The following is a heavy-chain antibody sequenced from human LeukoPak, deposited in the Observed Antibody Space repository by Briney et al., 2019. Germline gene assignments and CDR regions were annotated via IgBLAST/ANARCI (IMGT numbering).Heavy chain of an antibody. V-gene: IGHV3-30*02. Sequence: AGGSLRLSCAASGFTFSSYGMHWVRQAPGKGLEWVAFIRYDGSNKYYADSVKGRFTISRDNSKNTLYLQMNSLRAEDTAVYYCARAPALIAATGYWGQGTLVTVSS. J-gene: IGHJ4*02. D-gene: IGHD2-15*01. CDR2: IRYDGSNK. CDR1: GFTFSSYG. CDR3: ARAPALIAATGY.